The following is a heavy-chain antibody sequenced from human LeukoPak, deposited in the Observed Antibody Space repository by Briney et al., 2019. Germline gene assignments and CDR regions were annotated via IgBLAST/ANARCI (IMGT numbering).Heavy chain of an antibody. CDR3: ARGDIVVVPAAPFPPSLFDY. CDR1: GFTFSSYW. D-gene: IGHD2-2*01. CDR2: INSDGSST. V-gene: IGHV3-74*01. Sequence: GGSLRLSCAASGFTFSSYWMHWVRQAPGKGLVWVSRINSDGSSTSYADSVKGRFTISRDNAKNSLYLQMNSLRAEDTAVYYCARGDIVVVPAAPFPPSLFDYWGQGTLVTVSS. J-gene: IGHJ4*02.